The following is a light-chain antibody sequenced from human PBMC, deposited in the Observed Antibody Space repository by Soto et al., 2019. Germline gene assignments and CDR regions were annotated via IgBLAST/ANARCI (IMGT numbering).Light chain of an antibody. V-gene: IGKV1-5*01. CDR1: QSMGRW. J-gene: IGKJ1*01. Sequence: DIQMTHSPSPLSASVGDIVTITFRASQSMGRWLAWYQQKPADAPKLLIYDASSLQIGVPSRFSGSGSGTEFTLSISSMQTDDFATYYRQPYKGTFGQGTKVDIK. CDR2: DAS. CDR3: QPYKGT.